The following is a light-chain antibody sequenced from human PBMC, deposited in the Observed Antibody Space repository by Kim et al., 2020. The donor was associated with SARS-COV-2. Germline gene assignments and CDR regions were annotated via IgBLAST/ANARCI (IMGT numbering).Light chain of an antibody. V-gene: IGKV1-5*03. Sequence: SAALGDQVTITCRASQTISTWLAWYQQKPGKAPKLLLYLASTLESGVPSRFSGSGSGTEFTLTIDSLQPDDFATYYCQHYIRFPYTFGQGTKLEI. CDR2: LAS. CDR3: QHYIRFPYT. CDR1: QTISTW. J-gene: IGKJ2*01.